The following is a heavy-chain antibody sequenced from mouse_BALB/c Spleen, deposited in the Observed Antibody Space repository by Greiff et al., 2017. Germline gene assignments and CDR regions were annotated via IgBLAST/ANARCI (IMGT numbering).Heavy chain of an antibody. V-gene: IGHV1S81*02. CDR1: GYTFTSYW. CDR2: INPSNGRT. CDR3: ARAGGSMDY. J-gene: IGHJ4*01. D-gene: IGHD1-1*01. Sequence: VQLQQPGAELVKPGASVKLSCKASGYTFTSYWMHWVKQRPGQGLEWIGEINPSNGRTNNNEKFKSKATLTVDKSSSTAYMQLSSLTSEDSAVYYCARAGGSMDYWGQGTSVTVSS.